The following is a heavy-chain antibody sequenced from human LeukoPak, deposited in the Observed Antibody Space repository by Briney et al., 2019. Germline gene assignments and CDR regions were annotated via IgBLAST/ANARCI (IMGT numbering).Heavy chain of an antibody. CDR2: INWNGGST. CDR3: ARGAISGGDCPYYFDY. CDR1: GFTFDDYG. Sequence: GGSLRLSCAASGFTFDDYGMSWVRQAPGKGLEWVSGINWNGGSTGYADSVKGRFTISRDNAKNSLYLQMNSLRAEDTALYYCARGAISGGDCPYYFDYWGQGTLVTVSS. V-gene: IGHV3-20*04. D-gene: IGHD2-21*02. J-gene: IGHJ4*02.